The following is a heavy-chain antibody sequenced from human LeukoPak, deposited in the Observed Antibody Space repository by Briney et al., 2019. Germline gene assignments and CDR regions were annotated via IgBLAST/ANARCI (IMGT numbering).Heavy chain of an antibody. CDR1: GFTFSSYA. CDR3: ARAFLRGYSYGYFGY. V-gene: IGHV3-30*04. CDR2: ISYDGSNK. D-gene: IGHD5-18*01. J-gene: IGHJ4*02. Sequence: GGSLRLPCAASGFTFSSYAMHWVRQAPGKGLEWVAVISYDGSNKYYADSVKGRFTISRDNSKNTLYLQMNSLRAEDTAVYYCARAFLRGYSYGYFGYWGQGTLVTVSS.